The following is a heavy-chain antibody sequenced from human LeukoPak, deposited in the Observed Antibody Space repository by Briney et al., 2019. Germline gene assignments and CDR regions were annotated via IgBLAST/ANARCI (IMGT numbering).Heavy chain of an antibody. CDR2: ISSNGGST. CDR3: ARDGEVVVTARSAFDI. Sequence: GGSLRLSCAASGFTFSSYAMPWVRQAPGKGLEYVSAISSNGGSTYYANSVKGRFTISRDNSKNTLYLQMGSLRAEDMAVYYCARDGEVVVTARSAFDIWGQGTMVTVSS. J-gene: IGHJ3*02. D-gene: IGHD2-21*02. V-gene: IGHV3-64*01. CDR1: GFTFSSYA.